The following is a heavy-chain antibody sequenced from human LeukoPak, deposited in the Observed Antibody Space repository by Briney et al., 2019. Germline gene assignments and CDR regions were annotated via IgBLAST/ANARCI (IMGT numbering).Heavy chain of an antibody. CDR2: IYYSGST. CDR1: GGSISSSSYY. V-gene: IGHV4-39*07. Sequence: SETLSLTCTVSGGSISSSSYYWGWIRQPPGKGLEWIGSIYYSGSTYYNPSLKSRVTTSVDTSKNQFSLKLSSVTAADTAVYYCASPGSSGYYQLDSWGQGTLVTVSS. D-gene: IGHD3-22*01. CDR3: ASPGSSGYYQLDS. J-gene: IGHJ4*02.